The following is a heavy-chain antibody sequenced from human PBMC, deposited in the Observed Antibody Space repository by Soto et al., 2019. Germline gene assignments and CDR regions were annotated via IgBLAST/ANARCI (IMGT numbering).Heavy chain of an antibody. CDR3: ARGDSNSWSDY. J-gene: IGHJ4*02. CDR1: GFTFRSYA. Sequence: QVQLVESGGGVVQPGRSLRLSCAASGFTFRSYAMDWVRQPPGKGLEWVAVISYDGTNRYYADSVKGRFTISRDNSKNPVSLQMNSLRAEDTAVYYCARGDSNSWSDYWGQGTLVTVSS. D-gene: IGHD6-13*01. CDR2: ISYDGTNR. V-gene: IGHV3-30*01.